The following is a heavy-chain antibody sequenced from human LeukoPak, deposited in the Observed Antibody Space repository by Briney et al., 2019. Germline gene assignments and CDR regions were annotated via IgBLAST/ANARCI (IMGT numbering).Heavy chain of an antibody. CDR1: GGTFSSYA. Sequence: GASVKVSCKASGGTFSSYAISWVRQAPGQGLEWMGRIIPIFGTANYAQKFQGRVTITTDESTSTAYMELSSLRSEDTAVYYCAGEGSSGYNNWFDPWGQGTLVTVSS. V-gene: IGHV1-69*05. CDR3: AGEGSSGYNNWFDP. D-gene: IGHD3-22*01. CDR2: IIPIFGTA. J-gene: IGHJ5*02.